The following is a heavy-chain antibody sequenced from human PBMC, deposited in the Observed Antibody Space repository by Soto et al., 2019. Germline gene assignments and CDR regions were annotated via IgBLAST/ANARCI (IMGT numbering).Heavy chain of an antibody. V-gene: IGHV3-33*08. CDR2: IWYDGTNK. Sequence: TGGSLRLSCAASGFTVSSNYAMHWVRQAPGKGLEWVAVIWYDGTNKYYADSLKGRFTISRDNSKSTLYLQMNSLRAEDTAVYYCARRRYDYRQYYYYYYDMDVWGQGTTVTVSS. J-gene: IGHJ6*02. CDR1: GFTVSSNYA. CDR3: ARRRYDYRQYYYYYYDMDV. D-gene: IGHD4-4*01.